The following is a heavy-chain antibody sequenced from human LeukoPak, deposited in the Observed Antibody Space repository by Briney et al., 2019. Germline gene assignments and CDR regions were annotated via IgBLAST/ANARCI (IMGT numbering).Heavy chain of an antibody. J-gene: IGHJ4*02. D-gene: IGHD2-2*01. CDR3: ATAGKYRFDY. CDR2: IDSDGNTI. V-gene: IGHV3-74*01. CDR1: GFTFSNTW. Sequence: GGSLRLSCAGSGFTFSNTWMHWVRQAPGEGLVWVSRIDSDGNTINYADSVKGRFTISRDNARNTLYLQMDSLRVEDTALYFCATAGKYRFDYWGQGTLVTVSS.